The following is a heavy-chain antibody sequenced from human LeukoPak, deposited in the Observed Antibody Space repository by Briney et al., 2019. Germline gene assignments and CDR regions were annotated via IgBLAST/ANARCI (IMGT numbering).Heavy chain of an antibody. Sequence: SETLSLTCAAYGGSFSGYYWSWIRQPPGKGLEWIGEINHSGSTNYNPSLKSRVTISVDTSKNQFSLKLSSVTAADTAVYYCARKGITMVRGVISIYYYYYYMDVWGKGTTVTISS. CDR1: GGSFSGYY. V-gene: IGHV4-34*01. J-gene: IGHJ6*03. CDR2: INHSGST. D-gene: IGHD3-10*01. CDR3: ARKGITMVRGVISIYYYYYYMDV.